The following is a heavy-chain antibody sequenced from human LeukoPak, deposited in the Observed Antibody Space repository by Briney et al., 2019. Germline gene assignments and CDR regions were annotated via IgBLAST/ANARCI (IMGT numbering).Heavy chain of an antibody. CDR2: IKSKTDGGTT. Sequence: GGSLRLSCAASGFTFSNAWMSWVRQAPGKGLEWVGRIKSKTDGGTTDYAAPVKGRFTISRDDSKNTLYLQMSSLKTEDTAVYYCTTGGRDSSSSLPDYWGQGTLVTVSS. V-gene: IGHV3-15*01. CDR3: TTGGRDSSSSLPDY. CDR1: GFTFSNAW. J-gene: IGHJ4*02. D-gene: IGHD6-6*01.